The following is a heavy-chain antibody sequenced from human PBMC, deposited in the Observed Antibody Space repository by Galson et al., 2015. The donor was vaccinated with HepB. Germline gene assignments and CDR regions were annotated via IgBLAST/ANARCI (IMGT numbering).Heavy chain of an antibody. CDR3: ARVKRGEWYSFYYYGMDV. CDR1: EFILSMYW. D-gene: IGHD3-10*01. CDR2: IKEDGSEK. V-gene: IGHV3-7*05. J-gene: IGHJ6*02. Sequence: SLRLSCAASEFILSMYWMNWVRQAPGKGLEWVANIKEDGSEKNYVDSVKGRFTIARDNAKHSLYLQMNSLRAVDTAVYYCARVKRGEWYSFYYYGMDVWGRGTTVTVSS.